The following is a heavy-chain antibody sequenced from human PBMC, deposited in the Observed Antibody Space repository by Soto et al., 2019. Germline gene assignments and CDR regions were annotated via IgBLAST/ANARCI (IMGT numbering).Heavy chain of an antibody. Sequence: GESLKISCKGSGYSFTSYWIGWVRQMPGKGLELMGVIYPGDSDTRYSPYFQGPATISADKSITTASLHWISLKASATAMYYCARLSPYIAAAGQWWFDPWGQGTLVTVSS. CDR3: ARLSPYIAAAGQWWFDP. J-gene: IGHJ5*02. CDR1: GYSFTSYW. D-gene: IGHD6-13*01. V-gene: IGHV5-51*01. CDR2: IYPGDSDT.